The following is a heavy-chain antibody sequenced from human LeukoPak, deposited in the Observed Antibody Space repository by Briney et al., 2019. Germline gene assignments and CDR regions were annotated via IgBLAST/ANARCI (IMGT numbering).Heavy chain of an antibody. Sequence: ASVKVSCKASGYTFTGYYIHWVRQAPGQGLEWMGWSSPNTGDTHYAQKFQGRVTMTRDTSISAAYMELSSLRSDDTAVYYCARAILLGTDFDYWGQGTLVTISS. CDR2: SSPNTGDT. CDR1: GYTFTGYY. D-gene: IGHD3-3*01. J-gene: IGHJ4*02. V-gene: IGHV1-2*02. CDR3: ARAILLGTDFDY.